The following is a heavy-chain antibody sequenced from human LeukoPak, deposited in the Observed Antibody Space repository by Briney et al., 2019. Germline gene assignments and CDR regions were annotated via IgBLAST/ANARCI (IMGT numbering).Heavy chain of an antibody. J-gene: IGHJ4*02. CDR2: ISGSGGST. CDR1: GGTFSSYA. V-gene: IGHV3-23*01. CDR3: ANPTRNYDFWSGYYAAFDY. Sequence: SCKASGGTFSSYAMSWVRQAPGKGLEWVSAISGSGGSTYYADSVKGRFTISRDNSKNTLYLQMNSLRAEDTAVYYCANPTRNYDFWSGYYAAFDYWGQGTLVTVSS. D-gene: IGHD3-3*01.